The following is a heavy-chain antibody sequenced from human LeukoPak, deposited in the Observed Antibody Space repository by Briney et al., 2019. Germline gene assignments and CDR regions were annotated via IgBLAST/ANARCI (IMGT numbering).Heavy chain of an antibody. CDR2: ISAYNGNT. CDR1: GYTFTSYD. CDR3: ARRSGASYYDSSNRLWFDP. J-gene: IGHJ5*02. Sequence: GASVKVSCKASGYTFTSYDINWVRQATGQGLEWMGWISAYNGNTNYAQKLQGRVTMTTDTSTSTAYMELRSLRSDDTAVYYCARRSGASYYDSSNRLWFDPWGQGTLVTVSS. V-gene: IGHV1-18*01. D-gene: IGHD3-22*01.